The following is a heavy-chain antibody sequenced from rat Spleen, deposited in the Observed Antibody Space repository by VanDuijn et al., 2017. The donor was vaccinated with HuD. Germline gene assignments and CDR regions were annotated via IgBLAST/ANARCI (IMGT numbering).Heavy chain of an antibody. CDR3: ARRKLYYGFDY. D-gene: IGHD1-6*01. CDR1: GFTFTNYD. V-gene: IGHV5S13*01. Sequence: ELQLVESGGGLVQPGRSLKLSCAASGFTFTNYDMAWVRQVPTKVREWIASISSGWGNTYYRDSVKGRFTLSRDNAKNTPDLLMDSLRSEDTATYYCARRKLYYGFDYWGQGVMVTVSS. J-gene: IGHJ2*01. CDR2: ISSGWGNT.